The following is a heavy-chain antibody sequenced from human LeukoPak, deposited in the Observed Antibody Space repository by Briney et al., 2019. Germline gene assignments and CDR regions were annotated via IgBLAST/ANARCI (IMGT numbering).Heavy chain of an antibody. D-gene: IGHD6-13*01. CDR3: ARDRSSSSPGFDP. CDR1: GFTFSSYW. J-gene: IGHJ5*02. V-gene: IGHV3-7*01. Sequence: PGGSLRLSCAASGFTFSSYWMSWVRQAPGKGLEWVANIKQDGSEKYDVDSVKGRFTISRDNAKNSLYLQMNSLRAEDTAVYYCARDRSSSSPGFDPWGQGTLVTVSS. CDR2: IKQDGSEK.